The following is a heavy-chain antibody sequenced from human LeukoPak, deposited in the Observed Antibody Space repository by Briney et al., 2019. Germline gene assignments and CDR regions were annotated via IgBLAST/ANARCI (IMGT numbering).Heavy chain of an antibody. V-gene: IGHV1-18*01. CDR2: ISAYNGNT. CDR3: ARVGAQEYSSSQEYDY. D-gene: IGHD6-6*01. J-gene: IGHJ4*02. Sequence: ASVKVSCKASGYTFTSYGISWVRQAPGQGLEWMGWISAYNGNTNYAQKLQGRVTMTTDTSTSTAYMELMSLRSDDTAVYYCARVGAQEYSSSQEYDYWGQGTLVTVSS. CDR1: GYTFTSYG.